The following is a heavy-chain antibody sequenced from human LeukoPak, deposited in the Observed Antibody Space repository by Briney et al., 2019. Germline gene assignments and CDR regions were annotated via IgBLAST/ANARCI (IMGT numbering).Heavy chain of an antibody. CDR1: GFTFDSYA. D-gene: IGHD6-13*01. CDR3: VKHVGSRWSNNRFDP. Sequence: GGSLRLSCAAAGFTFDSYAMSWVRQAPGKGLEWVSAVSRFGGTTYYADSAKGRFTISRDNSNNTVYLQMNSLRVGDTALYYCVKHVGSRWSNNRFDPWGQGTLLTVS. CDR2: VSRFGGTT. J-gene: IGHJ5*02. V-gene: IGHV3-23*01.